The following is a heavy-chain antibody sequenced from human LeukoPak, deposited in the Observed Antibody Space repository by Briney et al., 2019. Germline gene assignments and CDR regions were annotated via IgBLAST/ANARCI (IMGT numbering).Heavy chain of an antibody. CDR2: INHSGST. V-gene: IGHV4-4*01. D-gene: IGHD6-19*01. CDR1: GGSISSSTW. Sequence: SETLSLTCAVSGGSISSSTWWSWVRQPPGKGLEWIGEINHSGSTDYNPSLKSRVTISVDKSNNQFSLKLNSVTAAGTAVYCCARKQWLAVADWGQGTLVTVSS. CDR3: ARKQWLAVAD. J-gene: IGHJ4*02.